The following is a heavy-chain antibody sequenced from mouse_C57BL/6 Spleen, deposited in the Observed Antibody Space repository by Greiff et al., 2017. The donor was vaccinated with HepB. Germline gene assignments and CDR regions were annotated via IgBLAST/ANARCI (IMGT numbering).Heavy chain of an antibody. CDR3: ARADYGYDEGFAY. CDR2: INYDGSST. D-gene: IGHD2-2*01. CDR1: GFTFSDYY. Sequence: EVKLVESEGGLVQPGSSMKLSCTASGFTFSDYYMAWVRQVPEKGLEWVANINYDGSSTYYLDSLKSRFIISRDNAKNMLYLQMSSLKSEDTATYYCARADYGYDEGFAYWGQGTLVTVSA. J-gene: IGHJ3*01. V-gene: IGHV5-16*01.